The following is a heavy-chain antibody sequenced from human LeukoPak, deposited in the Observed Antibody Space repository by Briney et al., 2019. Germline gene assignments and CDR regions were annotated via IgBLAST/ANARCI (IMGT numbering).Heavy chain of an antibody. D-gene: IGHD3-22*01. V-gene: IGHV4-59*01. CDR1: TGSITGYY. CDR2: ISYSGTA. J-gene: IGHJ3*02. Sequence: SETLSLTCSVSTGSITGYYWSWIRQPPGKGLEWIGYISYSGTANYNPSLRSRATISVDTSKNQFSLRLNAVTAADTAVYYCARDFHRYCYDCGDYYTTFDIWGQRTMVTVSS. CDR3: ARDFHRYCYDCGDYYTTFDI.